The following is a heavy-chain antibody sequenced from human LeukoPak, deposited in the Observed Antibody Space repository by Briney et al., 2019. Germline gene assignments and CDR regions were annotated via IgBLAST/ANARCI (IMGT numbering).Heavy chain of an antibody. CDR1: GFTFSSYA. Sequence: GGSLRLSCAASGFTFSSYAMSWVRPAPGKGLEWVSAISGSGGSTYYADSVKGRFTISRDNSKNTLYLQMNSLRAEDTAVYYCASPPGDTLNPRFDHWGQGTLVTVSS. D-gene: IGHD3-10*01. CDR3: ASPPGDTLNPRFDH. CDR2: ISGSGGST. V-gene: IGHV3-23*01. J-gene: IGHJ4*02.